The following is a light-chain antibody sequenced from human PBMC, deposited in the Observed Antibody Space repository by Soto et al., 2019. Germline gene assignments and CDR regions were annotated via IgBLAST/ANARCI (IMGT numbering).Light chain of an antibody. V-gene: IGKV1-5*03. CDR1: QSISNW. CDR2: KTS. CDR3: QQYNSYSWT. Sequence: DIQMTQSPSTLSASVGDRVTITCRASQSISNWLAWYQQKPGKAPKVLIYKTSILESGVPPRFSGSGSGTEFTLTISSLQPDDFATYDCQQYNSYSWTFGQGTKVEIK. J-gene: IGKJ1*01.